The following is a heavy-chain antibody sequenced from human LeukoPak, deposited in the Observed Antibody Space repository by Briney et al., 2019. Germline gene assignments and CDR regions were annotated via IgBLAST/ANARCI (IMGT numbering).Heavy chain of an antibody. J-gene: IGHJ4*02. Sequence: SDPQSLPCTLSGGSINSYYWSWIRQPPGKGLEWIGYIYYSGSTNYHPSLKSRVTISVATSKNQFSLQLSSVTAADTAVYYCAISGYCSGGSCYQYYFDYWSQGTLVTVSS. D-gene: IGHD2-15*01. CDR1: GGSINSYY. CDR2: IYYSGST. CDR3: AISGYCSGGSCYQYYFDY. V-gene: IGHV4-59*07.